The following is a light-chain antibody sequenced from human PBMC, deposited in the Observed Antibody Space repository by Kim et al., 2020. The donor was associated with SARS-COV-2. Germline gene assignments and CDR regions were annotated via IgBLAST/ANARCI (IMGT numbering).Light chain of an antibody. CDR3: ATWDDSLYGRV. J-gene: IGLJ3*02. CDR1: SSSIGANP. CDR2: GDD. V-gene: IGLV1-44*01. Sequence: QSVLTQPPSVSGTPGQRVIISCSGSSSSIGANPISWYQQLPGKAPKLLIYGDDQRPSGVPDRFSGSKSGTSASLAISGLQSGDDADYFCATWDDSLYGRVFGGGTQLTVL.